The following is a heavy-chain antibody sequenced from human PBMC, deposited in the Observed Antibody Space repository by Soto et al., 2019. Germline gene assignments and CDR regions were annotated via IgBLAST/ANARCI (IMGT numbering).Heavy chain of an antibody. CDR1: GDTFTNYG. CDR3: ARDRSPYYYDSSGYPHY. J-gene: IGHJ4*02. Sequence: QVQLVQSGAEVKKPGSSVKVSCKASGDTFTNYGFSWVRQAPGQGLEWMGWISVYSGNTNYAQNVQGRVTMTTDTSTSTAYMELRSLRSDDTAVYYCARDRSPYYYDSSGYPHYWGQGTLVTVSS. D-gene: IGHD3-22*01. V-gene: IGHV1-18*01. CDR2: ISVYSGNT.